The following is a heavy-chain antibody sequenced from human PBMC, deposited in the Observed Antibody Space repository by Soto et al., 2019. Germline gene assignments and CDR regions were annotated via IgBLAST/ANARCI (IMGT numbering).Heavy chain of an antibody. D-gene: IGHD2-15*01. CDR1: GGSISSSSYY. CDR2: IYYSGST. V-gene: IGHV4-39*01. J-gene: IGHJ4*02. CDR3: ASPATSPHSRY. Sequence: QLQLQESGPGLVKPSETLSLTCTVSGGSISSSSYYWGWIRQPPGKGLEWIGSIYYSGSTYYNPSIKSRVTLSVATSTNHSSLTLTSVTAADPAVYYCASPATSPHSRYWRQGTLVTVSS.